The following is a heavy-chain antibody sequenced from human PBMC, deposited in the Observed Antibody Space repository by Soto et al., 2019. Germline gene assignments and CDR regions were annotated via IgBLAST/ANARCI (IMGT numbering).Heavy chain of an antibody. J-gene: IGHJ6*02. D-gene: IGHD2-21*02. V-gene: IGHV1-18*01. CDR3: SMVTNYVTPTPQDV. Sequence: QVQLVQSGDEVRKPGSSVKVSCKASGYIFVNYGIAWVRQAPGQGLEWMGWISPYSGNTHYASKVQGTLTLTTDTSTSTAYMYLGSLTSDDTAVYYFSMVTNYVTPTPQDVWGQGTTVTVSS. CDR1: GYIFVNYG. CDR2: ISPYSGNT.